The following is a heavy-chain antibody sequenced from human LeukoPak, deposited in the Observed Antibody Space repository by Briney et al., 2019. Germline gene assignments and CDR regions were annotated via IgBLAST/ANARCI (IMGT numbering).Heavy chain of an antibody. CDR3: ARWGEAAAGIYY. D-gene: IGHD6-13*01. V-gene: IGHV4-59*01. CDR2: IYYSGST. J-gene: IGHJ4*02. CDR1: GGAIKNYY. Sequence: SETLSLTCTVSGGAIKNYYWSWIRQSPGKGLEWLGYIYYSGSTNYNPSLKSRITISVDTPKNQFSLKLSSVTAADTAVYYCARWGEAAAGIYYWGQGTLVTVSS.